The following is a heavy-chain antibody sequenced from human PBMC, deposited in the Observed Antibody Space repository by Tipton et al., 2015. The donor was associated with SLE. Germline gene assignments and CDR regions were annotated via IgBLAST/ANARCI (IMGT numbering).Heavy chain of an antibody. Sequence: TLSLTCAVYGGSFSGYYWSWIRQPPGKGLEWIGEINHSGGTNYNPSLKSRVPISIDTSKNQFSLKLSSVTAADTAVYYCARGLGAFDIWGQGTMVTVSS. D-gene: IGHD7-27*01. CDR1: GGSFSGYY. CDR3: ARGLGAFDI. V-gene: IGHV4-34*01. J-gene: IGHJ3*02. CDR2: INHSGGT.